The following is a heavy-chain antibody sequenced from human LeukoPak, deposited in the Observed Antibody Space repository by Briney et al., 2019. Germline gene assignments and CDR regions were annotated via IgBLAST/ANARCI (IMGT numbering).Heavy chain of an antibody. CDR3: AKGYGIIDY. CDR1: GFTFSSYG. D-gene: IGHD1-1*01. Sequence: GRSLRLSCAASGFTFSSYGMHWVRQAPGKGLEWVAVISYDGSNKYYADSVKGRFTISRDNSKNTLYLQMNSLRAEDTAVYHCAKGYGIIDYWGQGTLVTVSS. CDR2: ISYDGSNK. V-gene: IGHV3-30*18. J-gene: IGHJ4*02.